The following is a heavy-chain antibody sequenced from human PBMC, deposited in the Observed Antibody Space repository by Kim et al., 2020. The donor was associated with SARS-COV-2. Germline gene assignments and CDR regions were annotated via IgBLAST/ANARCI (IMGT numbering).Heavy chain of an antibody. CDR2: IYYSGST. V-gene: IGHV4-39*07. Sequence: SETLSLTCTVSGGSISSSSYYWGWIRQPPGQGLEWIGSIYYSGSTYYNLYLKSRVTISVDTSKNQFSLKLSSVNAADTAVYYCARDWQGPGSYYYYGMDVWGQGTTVTVSS. CDR1: GGSISSSSYY. J-gene: IGHJ6*02. CDR3: ARDWQGPGSYYYYGMDV.